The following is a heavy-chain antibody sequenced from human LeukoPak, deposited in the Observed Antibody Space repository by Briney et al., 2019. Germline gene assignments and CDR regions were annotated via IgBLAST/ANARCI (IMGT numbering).Heavy chain of an antibody. D-gene: IGHD3-9*01. CDR1: GYSISSGYY. CDR2: IYHSGST. V-gene: IGHV4-38-2*02. CDR3: ARFFLNYDILTGYYSDNWFDP. Sequence: SETLSLTCTVSGYSISSGYYWGWIRQPPGKGLEWIGSIYHSGSTYYNPSLKSRVTISVDTSKNQFSLKLSSVTAADTAVYYCARFFLNYDILTGYYSDNWFDPWGQGTLVTVSS. J-gene: IGHJ5*02.